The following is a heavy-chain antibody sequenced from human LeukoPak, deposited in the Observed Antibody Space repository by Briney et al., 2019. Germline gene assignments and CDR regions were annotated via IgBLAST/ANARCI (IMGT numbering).Heavy chain of an antibody. Sequence: GASVKVSCKASGYTFTGYYMHWVRQAPGQGLEWMGRINPNSGGTNYAQKFQGRVTMTRDTSISTDYMELSRLRSDDTAAYYCASVYSSSGSGDYWGQGTRVTVSS. V-gene: IGHV1-2*06. CDR3: ASVYSSSGSGDY. J-gene: IGHJ4*02. D-gene: IGHD6-13*01. CDR2: INPNSGGT. CDR1: GYTFTGYY.